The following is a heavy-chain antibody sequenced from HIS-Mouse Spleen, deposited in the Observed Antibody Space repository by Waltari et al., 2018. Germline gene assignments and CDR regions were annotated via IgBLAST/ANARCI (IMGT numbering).Heavy chain of an antibody. D-gene: IGHD7-27*01. CDR3: ARRLLTGDAFDI. CDR1: GFTFSSYS. CDR2: ISSSSYI. Sequence: EVQLVQSGGGLVKPGGSLRLSCAASGFTFSSYSMTWVRQAPGKGLEWVSSISSSSYIYYADSVKGRFTISRDNAKNSLYLQMNSLRAEDTAVYYCARRLLTGDAFDIWGQGTMVTVSS. J-gene: IGHJ3*02. V-gene: IGHV3-21*01.